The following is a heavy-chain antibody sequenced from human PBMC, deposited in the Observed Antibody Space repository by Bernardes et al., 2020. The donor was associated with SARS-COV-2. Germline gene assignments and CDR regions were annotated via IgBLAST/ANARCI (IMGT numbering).Heavy chain of an antibody. J-gene: IGHJ6*02. CDR2: ISYDGSNK. CDR1: GFTFSSYG. D-gene: IGHD5-18*01. Sequence: GGSLRLSCAASGFTFSSYGMHWVRQAPGKGLEWVAVISYDGSNKYYADSVKGRFTISRDNSKNTLYLQMNSLRAEDTAVYYCAKDRSIQLWFNYYYGMDVWGQGTTVTVSS. CDR3: AKDRSIQLWFNYYYGMDV. V-gene: IGHV3-30*18.